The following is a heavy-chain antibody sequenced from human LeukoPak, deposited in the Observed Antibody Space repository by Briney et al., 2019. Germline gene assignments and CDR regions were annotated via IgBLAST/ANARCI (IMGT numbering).Heavy chain of an antibody. J-gene: IGHJ5*02. V-gene: IGHV4-38-2*02. CDR2: IYHSGST. CDR1: GYSISSGYY. D-gene: IGHD5-24*01. Sequence: RSSETLSLXCTVSGYSISSGYYWGWIRQPPGRGLEWIGSIYHSGSTYYNPSLKSRVTISVDTSKNQFSLKLSSVTAADTAVYYCARDYQLGRAWFDPWGQGTLVTVSS. CDR3: ARDYQLGRAWFDP.